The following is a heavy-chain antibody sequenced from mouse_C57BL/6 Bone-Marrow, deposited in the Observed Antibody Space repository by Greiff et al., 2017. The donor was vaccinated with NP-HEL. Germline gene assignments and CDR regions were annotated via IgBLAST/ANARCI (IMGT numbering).Heavy chain of an antibody. V-gene: IGHV5-6*02. D-gene: IGHD2-4*01. CDR2: ISSGGSYT. CDR3: ARRDCDCDGAWFAY. Sequence: EVKLMESGGDLVKPGGSLKLSCAASGFTFSSYGMSWVRQTPDKRLEWVATISSGGSYTYYPDSVKGRFTISRDNAKNPLYLQMSRLNTEDTAMYYCARRDCDCDGAWFAYWGRGTLVTVSA. CDR1: GFTFSSYG. J-gene: IGHJ3*01.